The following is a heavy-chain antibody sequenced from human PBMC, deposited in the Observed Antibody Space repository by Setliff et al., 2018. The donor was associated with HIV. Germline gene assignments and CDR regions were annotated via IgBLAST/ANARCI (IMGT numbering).Heavy chain of an antibody. Sequence: AASVKVSCKASGGTFRGFGISWVVQAPGQGLEWMGQIIPIFGTPRYAQKFQGRVTITADESTSTVYMELSSLRSEDTAVYYCATNPEMATINYYYYYMDVRGKGNTVTVSS. CDR3: ATNPEMATINYYYYYMDV. CDR1: GGTFRGFG. V-gene: IGHV1-69*13. CDR2: IIPIFGTP. J-gene: IGHJ6*03. D-gene: IGHD5-12*01.